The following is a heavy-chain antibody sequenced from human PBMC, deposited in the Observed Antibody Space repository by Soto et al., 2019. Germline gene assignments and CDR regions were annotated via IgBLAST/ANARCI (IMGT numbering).Heavy chain of an antibody. D-gene: IGHD3-16*01. CDR3: ARIGWGYDYVWGRYFDY. CDR1: AFSFSSYW. CDR2: IKEDGSEK. J-gene: IGHJ4*02. V-gene: IGHV3-7*01. Sequence: EVHLVESGGGLFQPGGSLRLSCAASAFSFSSYWMSWDRQAPGKGLEWVANIKEDGSEKYYVDSVKGRFTISRDNAKNSVYLQMTSLRVEDTAVYYCARIGWGYDYVWGRYFDYWGQGTLVTVSS.